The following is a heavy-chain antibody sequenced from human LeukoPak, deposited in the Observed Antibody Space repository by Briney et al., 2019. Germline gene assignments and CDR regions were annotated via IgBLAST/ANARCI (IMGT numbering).Heavy chain of an antibody. CDR1: GYSFSIYG. Sequence: GASVKVSCKASGYSFSIYGITWARQAPGQGLAYLGWISASDGTTNYAQKVQDRVTMTTDTSTSTAYLELRSLRSEDTAVYYCARCGAAVTTHFSHWGQGTLVTVSS. V-gene: IGHV1-18*01. CDR3: ARCGAAVTTHFSH. D-gene: IGHD4-17*01. J-gene: IGHJ4*02. CDR2: ISASDGTT.